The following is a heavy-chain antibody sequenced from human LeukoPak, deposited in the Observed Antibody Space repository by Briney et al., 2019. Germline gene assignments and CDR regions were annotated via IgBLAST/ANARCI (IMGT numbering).Heavy chain of an antibody. CDR1: GVSISSSNSY. CDR3: ARLRGYCSTNSCYAGTSMADYFDY. CDR2: IYYSGST. V-gene: IGHV4-39*01. J-gene: IGHJ4*02. Sequence: SETLSLTCTVSGVSISSSNSYWGWIRQPPGKGLEWFGSIYYSGSTYYNPSLKSRVTISVDTSKNQFSLRLSSVTAADTAVYYCARLRGYCSTNSCYAGTSMADYFDYWGQGTLVTVSS. D-gene: IGHD2-2*01.